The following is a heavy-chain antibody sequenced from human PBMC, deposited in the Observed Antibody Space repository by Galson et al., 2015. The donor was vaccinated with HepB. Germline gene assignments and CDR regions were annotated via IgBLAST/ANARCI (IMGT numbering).Heavy chain of an antibody. J-gene: IGHJ5*02. V-gene: IGHV3-23*01. CDR2: ISGSGGST. D-gene: IGHD6-19*01. CDR1: GFTFSSYA. CDR3: AKEPGIAVAGDNWFDP. Sequence: SLRLSCAASGFTFSSYAVSWVRQAPGRGLEWVSAISGSGGSTYYADSVKGRFTISRDNSKNTLYLQMNSLRAEDTAVYYCAKEPGIAVAGDNWFDPWGQGTLVTVSS.